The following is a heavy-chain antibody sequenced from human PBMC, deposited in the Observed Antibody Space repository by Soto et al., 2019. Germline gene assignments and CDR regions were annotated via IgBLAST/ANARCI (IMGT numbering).Heavy chain of an antibody. Sequence: GGSLRLSCAASGFTFSSYAMHWVRQAPGKGLEWVAVISYDGSNKYYADSVKGRFTISRDNSKNTLYLQMNSLRAEDTAVYYCARDRRQPVRHYFDYWGQGTLVTVSS. D-gene: IGHD3-10*01. J-gene: IGHJ4*02. V-gene: IGHV3-30-3*01. CDR3: ARDRRQPVRHYFDY. CDR1: GFTFSSYA. CDR2: ISYDGSNK.